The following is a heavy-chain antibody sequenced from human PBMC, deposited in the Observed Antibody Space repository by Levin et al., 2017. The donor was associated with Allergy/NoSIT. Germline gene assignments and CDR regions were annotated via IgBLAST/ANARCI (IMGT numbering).Heavy chain of an antibody. Sequence: PGGSLRLSCSASGFSFGSYTINWVRQAPGKGLEWVSSVSSSGAYIYYSDSVKGRFTISRDNPKNSLYLQMNSLRVEDTAVYYCARGAGTTGFDPWGQGALVTVSS. CDR3: ARGAGTTGFDP. CDR1: GFSFGSYT. V-gene: IGHV3-21*01. J-gene: IGHJ5*02. CDR2: VSSSGAYI. D-gene: IGHD1-1*01.